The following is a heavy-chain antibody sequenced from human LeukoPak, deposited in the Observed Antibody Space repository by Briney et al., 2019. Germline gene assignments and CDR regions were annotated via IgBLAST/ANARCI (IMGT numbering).Heavy chain of an antibody. V-gene: IGHV3-30*04. CDR3: AKQSAGSAAWYSLHYDL. D-gene: IGHD3-22*01. Sequence: GGSLRLSYAASGFTFSTYALHWVRLAPGKGLEWVAPTSFDGNNKYYADSVKGRFTVSRDNSKNMLFLQMNSLRSDDTGVYYCAKQSAGSAAWYSLHYDLWGQGALVTVSS. CDR1: GFTFSTYA. CDR2: TSFDGNNK. J-gene: IGHJ4*02.